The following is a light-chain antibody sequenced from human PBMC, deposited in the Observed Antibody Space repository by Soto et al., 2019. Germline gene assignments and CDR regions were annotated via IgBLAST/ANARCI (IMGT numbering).Light chain of an antibody. V-gene: IGKV3-15*01. CDR3: QQYHNWPPWT. Sequence: EIVMTQSPATLSVSPGERATLSCRASQSVSSNLAWYQQKPGQAPRLLINAASTRATGLPARFSGSGSGTEFTLTISSLQSEDFAMYYCQQYHNWPPWTFGQGTKVEIK. CDR2: AAS. J-gene: IGKJ1*01. CDR1: QSVSSN.